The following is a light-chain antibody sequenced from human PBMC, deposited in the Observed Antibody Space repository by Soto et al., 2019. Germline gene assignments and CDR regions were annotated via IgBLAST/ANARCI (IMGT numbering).Light chain of an antibody. Sequence: QSVLTQPASVSGSPGQSISISCTGTSSDVGAYDRVSWYQHHPGKAPKLLIYEVTNRPSGVSTRFSGSKSATSASLTISGLQPEDEASYYCSSYTRVDSWVFGGGTKLTVL. CDR2: EVT. J-gene: IGLJ3*02. CDR1: SSDVGAYDR. V-gene: IGLV2-14*01. CDR3: SSYTRVDSWV.